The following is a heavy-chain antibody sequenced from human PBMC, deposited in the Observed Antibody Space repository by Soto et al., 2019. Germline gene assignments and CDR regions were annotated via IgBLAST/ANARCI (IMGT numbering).Heavy chain of an antibody. D-gene: IGHD2-15*01. Sequence: SLRLSCTASGFSFSKYSMNWVRQAPGKGLEWVASINDRSTYIFYADSVKGRFTISRDNAINSLYLQMKSLRPDHTAVYYRPNFPYCSSSACLDYWGRGTLVTVSS. CDR1: GFSFSKYS. CDR2: INDRSTYI. CDR3: PNFPYCSSSACLDY. V-gene: IGHV3-21*06. J-gene: IGHJ4*02.